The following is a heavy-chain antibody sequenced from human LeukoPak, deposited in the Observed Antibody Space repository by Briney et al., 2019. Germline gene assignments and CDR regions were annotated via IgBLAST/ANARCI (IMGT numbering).Heavy chain of an antibody. Sequence: GGSLRLSCVTSGITFSNYYMHWVRQVPGEGLVWVSHITQDGSVTSYADSVKGRFTISRDNAKNTVYLQLNNLRAEDTAVYYCATDDYRGLGYWGQGTLVTVSS. CDR3: ATDDYRGLGY. D-gene: IGHD3-16*01. CDR2: ITQDGSVT. CDR1: GITFSNYY. V-gene: IGHV3-74*01. J-gene: IGHJ4*02.